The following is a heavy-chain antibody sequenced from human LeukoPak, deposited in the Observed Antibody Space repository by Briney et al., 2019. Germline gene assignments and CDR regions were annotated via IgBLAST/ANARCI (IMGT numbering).Heavy chain of an antibody. V-gene: IGHV1-2*06. D-gene: IGHD3-10*01. CDR3: ARDLSYYYGSGSYYYYGMDV. CDR2: INPNSGGT. J-gene: IGHJ6*02. CDR1: GYTFTSYG. Sequence: ASVKVSCKASGYTFTSYGISWVRQAPGQGLEWMGRINPNSGGTNYAQKFQGRVTMTRDTSISTAYMELSRLRSDDTAVYYCARDLSYYYGSGSYYYYGMDVWGQGTTVTVSS.